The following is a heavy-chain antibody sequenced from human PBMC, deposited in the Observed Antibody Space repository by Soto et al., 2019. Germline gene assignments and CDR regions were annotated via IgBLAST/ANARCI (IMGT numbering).Heavy chain of an antibody. Sequence: GASVKVSCKASGYTFTGYYMHWVRQAPGQGLEWMGWINPNSGGTIYAQKFQGRVTMTKDTSTDTAYMELSSLRSEDTVVYYCATRYGDFFADAFDIWGQGTMVTVSS. CDR3: ATRYGDFFADAFDI. CDR2: INPNSGGT. V-gene: IGHV1-2*02. J-gene: IGHJ3*02. CDR1: GYTFTGYY. D-gene: IGHD4-17*01.